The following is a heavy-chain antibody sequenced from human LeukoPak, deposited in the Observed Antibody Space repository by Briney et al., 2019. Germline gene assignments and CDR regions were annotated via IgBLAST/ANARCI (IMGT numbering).Heavy chain of an antibody. CDR3: ARVTGGSGGAFDI. CDR1: GFTVSSNY. J-gene: IGHJ3*02. CDR2: IYSGGST. D-gene: IGHD3-10*01. V-gene: IGHV3-66*01. Sequence: GGSLRLSCAASGFTVSSNYMSWVRQAPGKGLESVSVIYSGGSTYYADSVKGRFTISRDNSKNTLYLQMNSLRAEDTAVYYCARVTGGSGGAFDIWGQGTMVTVSS.